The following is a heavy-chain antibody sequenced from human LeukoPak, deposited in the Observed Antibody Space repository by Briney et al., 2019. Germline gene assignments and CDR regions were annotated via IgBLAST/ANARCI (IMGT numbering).Heavy chain of an antibody. CDR2: IYTSGST. V-gene: IGHV4-59*10. D-gene: IGHD5-18*01. CDR1: GGSFSGYY. J-gene: IGHJ3*02. Sequence: SETLSLTCAVYGGSFSGYYWSWIRQPPGKGLEWIGRIYTSGSTNYNPSLKSRVTISVDTSKNQFSLKLRSVTAADTAVYYCARDGLWIQNAFDIWGQGTMVTVSS. CDR3: ARDGLWIQNAFDI.